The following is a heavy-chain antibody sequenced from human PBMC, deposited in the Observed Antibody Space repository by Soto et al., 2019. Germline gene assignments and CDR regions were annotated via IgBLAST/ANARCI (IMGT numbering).Heavy chain of an antibody. CDR3: AKDSDYSVNSGSYLYCGMDV. J-gene: IGHJ6*02. CDR1: GFTFSSYG. V-gene: IGHV3-30*18. D-gene: IGHD4-4*01. Sequence: GGSLGLSCEASGFTFSSYGMHWVRQAPGKGLEWVAVISYDGSNKYYADSVKGRFTISRDNSENTLYLQMNSLRNEDTAVYHCAKDSDYSVNSGSYLYCGMDVSGQGTTVTVYS. CDR2: ISYDGSNK.